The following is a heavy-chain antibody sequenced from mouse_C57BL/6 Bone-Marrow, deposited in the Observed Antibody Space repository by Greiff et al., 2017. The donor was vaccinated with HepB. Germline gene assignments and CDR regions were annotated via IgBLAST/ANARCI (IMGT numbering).Heavy chain of an antibody. CDR3: TRPKTGYFDY. Sequence: EVMLVESGEGLVKPGGSLKLSCAASGFTFSSYAMSWVRQTPEKRLEWVAYISSGGDYIYYADTVKGRFTISRDKARNTLYLQMSSLKSEDTAMYYCTRPKTGYFDYWGQGTTLTVSS. CDR1: GFTFSSYA. D-gene: IGHD4-1*01. J-gene: IGHJ2*01. V-gene: IGHV5S21*01. CDR2: ISSGGDYI.